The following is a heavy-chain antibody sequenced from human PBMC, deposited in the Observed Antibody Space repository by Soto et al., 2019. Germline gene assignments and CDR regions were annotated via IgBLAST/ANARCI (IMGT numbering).Heavy chain of an antibody. CDR1: GFTFSNYA. V-gene: IGHV3-23*01. CDR3: AKADGEQWLLPHLDK. D-gene: IGHD6-19*01. CDR2: ISGSGGWT. Sequence: EVQLWESGGGLVQPGGSLRLSCAASGFTFSNYAMSWVRQAPGKGLEWVSAISGSGGWTSYADSVKGRFSIARDDSTNTLSLQMNNLRVEDTAQYYCAKADGEQWLLPHLDKWGQGTLVTVS. J-gene: IGHJ4*02.